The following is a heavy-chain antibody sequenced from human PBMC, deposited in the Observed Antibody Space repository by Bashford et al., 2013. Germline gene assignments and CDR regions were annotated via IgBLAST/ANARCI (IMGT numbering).Heavy chain of an antibody. CDR3: VKTSNRVPAGKLFDY. Sequence: VRQAPGKGLEWVSTISDSGDDTYYADSVQGRFFISRDNSKNMLFLQMNSLRAEDTAVYSCVKTSNRVPAGKLFDYWGLGTLVTVSS. CDR2: ISDSGDDT. V-gene: IGHV3-23*01. D-gene: IGHD2-2*01. J-gene: IGHJ4*02.